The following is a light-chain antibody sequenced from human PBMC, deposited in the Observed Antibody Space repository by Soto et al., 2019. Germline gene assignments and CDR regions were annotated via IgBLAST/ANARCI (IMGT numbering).Light chain of an antibody. CDR2: GAS. CDR3: QQYNNWPRLT. CDR1: QSVRSD. V-gene: IGKV3-15*01. J-gene: IGKJ4*01. Sequence: ETVMTQSPATLSVSPGERATLSCRASQSVRSDLAWYQQKPGQAPRLLIQGASTRATGIPARFSGSGSGTEFTLTISSLQSEDFAVYYCQQYNNWPRLTFGGGTKVDIK.